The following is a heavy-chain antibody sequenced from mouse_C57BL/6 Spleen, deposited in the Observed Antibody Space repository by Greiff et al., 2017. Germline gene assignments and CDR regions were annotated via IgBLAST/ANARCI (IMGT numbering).Heavy chain of an antibody. V-gene: IGHV1-42*01. J-gene: IGHJ1*03. CDR1: GYSFTGYY. D-gene: IGHD1-1*01. CDR2: INPSTGGT. Sequence: VQLQQSGPELVKPGASVKISCKASGYSFTGYYMNWVKQSPEKSLEWIGEINPSTGGTTYNQKFKAKATLTVDKSSSTAYMQLKSLTSEDSAVYYCARYFYYYGSSYWYFDVWGTGTTVTVSS. CDR3: ARYFYYYGSSYWYFDV.